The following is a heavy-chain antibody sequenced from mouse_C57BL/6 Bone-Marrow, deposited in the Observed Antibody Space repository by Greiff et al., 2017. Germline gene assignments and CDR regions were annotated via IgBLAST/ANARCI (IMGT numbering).Heavy chain of an antibody. D-gene: IGHD1-1*01. V-gene: IGHV2-5*01. CDR2: IWRGGST. CDR1: GFSLTSYG. J-gene: IGHJ1*03. CDR3: AKNPLGSSPGYFDV. Sequence: VQLQQSGPGLVQPSQSLSITCTVSGFSLTSYGVHWVRQSPGKGLEWLGVIWRGGSTDYNAAFMSRLSLPKGNSKSQVFFKMNSLQADDTAIYYGAKNPLGSSPGYFDVWGTGTTVTVSS.